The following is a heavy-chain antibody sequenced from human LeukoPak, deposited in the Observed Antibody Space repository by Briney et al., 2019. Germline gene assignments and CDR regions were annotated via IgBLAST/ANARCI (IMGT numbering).Heavy chain of an antibody. V-gene: IGHV4-39*07. CDR2: TYSGST. D-gene: IGHD3-10*01. J-gene: IGHJ4*02. CDR3: ARDHRARVYYGSGSYYFGPE. CDR1: GGSVSSSTYY. Sequence: PSETLSLTCTVSGGSVSSSTYYWGWIRQPPGKELEWIGTTYSGSTYYNPSLKSRVTISVDTSKNQFSLKLSSVTAADTAVYYCARDHRARVYYGSGSYYFGPEWGQGTLVTVSS.